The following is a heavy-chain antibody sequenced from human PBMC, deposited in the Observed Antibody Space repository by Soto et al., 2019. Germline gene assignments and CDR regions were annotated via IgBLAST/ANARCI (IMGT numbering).Heavy chain of an antibody. J-gene: IGHJ4*02. Sequence: QVQLQESGPGLVRPSETLSLTCTVSSDSISSYYWIWIRQSPGKGLEWMGYTDYSGNTNYNPSLKSRVTISGDTSKDQFSLRLSSVTAADTAVYYCARAVGAPLYYLDHWGQGTLVTVSS. CDR1: SDSISSYY. D-gene: IGHD6-19*01. V-gene: IGHV4-59*08. CDR3: ARAVGAPLYYLDH. CDR2: TDYSGNT.